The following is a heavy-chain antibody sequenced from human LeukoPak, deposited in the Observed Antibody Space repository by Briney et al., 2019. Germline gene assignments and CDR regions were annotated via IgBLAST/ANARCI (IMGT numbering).Heavy chain of an antibody. CDR2: ISSSSSYI. V-gene: IGHV3-21*01. J-gene: IGHJ6*04. D-gene: IGHD3-10*02. Sequence: GGPLRLSCAASGFTFSSYSMNWARQAPGKGLEWVSCISSSSSYIYYADSVKGRFTISRDNAKNSLYLQMNSLRAEDTAVYYCAELGITMIGGVWGKGTTVTISS. CDR1: GFTFSSYS. CDR3: AELGITMIGGV.